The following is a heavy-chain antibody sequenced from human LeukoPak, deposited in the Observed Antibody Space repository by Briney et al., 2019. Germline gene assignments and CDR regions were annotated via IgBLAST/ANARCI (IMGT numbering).Heavy chain of an antibody. J-gene: IGHJ4*02. CDR3: ASLYDSRPY. D-gene: IGHD3-22*01. Sequence: SETLSLTCTVSGYSISSGYYWGWIRQPPGKGLEWIGSIYHSGSTYYNPSLKSRVTISVDTSKNQFSLKLSSVTAADTAVYYCASLYDSRPYWGQGTLVTVSS. CDR2: IYHSGST. CDR1: GYSISSGYY. V-gene: IGHV4-38-2*02.